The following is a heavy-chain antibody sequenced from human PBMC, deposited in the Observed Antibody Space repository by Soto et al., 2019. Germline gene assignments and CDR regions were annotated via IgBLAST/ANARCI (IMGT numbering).Heavy chain of an antibody. V-gene: IGHV4-4*07. Sequence: SETLSLTCTVSGGSISSYYWSWIRQPAGKGLEWIGRIYTSGSTNYNPSLKSRVTMSVDTSKNQFSLKLSSVTAADTAVYYCARDESSEADTYCGGDCDESWFDPWGQGTLVTVSS. CDR1: GGSISSYY. CDR3: ARDESSEADTYCGGDCDESWFDP. CDR2: IYTSGST. D-gene: IGHD2-21*02. J-gene: IGHJ5*02.